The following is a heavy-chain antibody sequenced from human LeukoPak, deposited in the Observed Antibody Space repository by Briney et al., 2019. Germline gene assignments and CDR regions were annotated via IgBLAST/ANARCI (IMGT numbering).Heavy chain of an antibody. CDR3: ARGAVAEFDY. Sequence: SQTLSLTCAISGDSVSSKIVAWNWIRQSPSRGLEWLGRTYYRSKWYYDYAVSMKSRITINPDTSKNQFCLQLNSVTPEDTAVYYCARGAVAEFDYWGQGTLVTVSS. J-gene: IGHJ4*02. CDR1: GDSVSSKIVA. CDR2: TYYRSKWYY. V-gene: IGHV6-1*01. D-gene: IGHD6-19*01.